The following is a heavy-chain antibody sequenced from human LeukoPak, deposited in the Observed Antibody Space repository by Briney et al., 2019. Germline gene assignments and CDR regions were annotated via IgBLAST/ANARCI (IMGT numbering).Heavy chain of an antibody. Sequence: ASVKVSCKASGYTFSDYYMHWVRQAPGQGLEWMGWINPHSGGTDHAQKFQGRVTMTRDTSISTAYMELSRLRSDDTAVYYCARDMDSGPDFFDYWGLGTLVTVSS. V-gene: IGHV1-2*02. D-gene: IGHD1-26*01. CDR3: ARDMDSGPDFFDY. CDR1: GYTFSDYY. CDR2: INPHSGGT. J-gene: IGHJ4*02.